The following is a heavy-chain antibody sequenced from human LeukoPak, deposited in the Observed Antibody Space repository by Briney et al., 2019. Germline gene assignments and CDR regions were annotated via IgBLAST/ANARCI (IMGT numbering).Heavy chain of an antibody. D-gene: IGHD2/OR15-2a*01. CDR1: GASVSSDY. CDR3: ARHPFQYPFDH. CDR2: IYHSGHT. J-gene: IGHJ5*02. V-gene: IGHV4-59*08. Sequence: PPETLSLTCTVPGASVSSDYWSWIRQSPGKGLEWIGYIYHSGHTMSNPSLKSRVSLSLDTSNNQFSLKLSSVTAADTAVYYCARHPFQYPFDHWGQGTVVSVSS.